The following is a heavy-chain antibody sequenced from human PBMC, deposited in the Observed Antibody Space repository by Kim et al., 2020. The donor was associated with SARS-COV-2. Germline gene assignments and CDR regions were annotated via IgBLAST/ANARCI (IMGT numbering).Heavy chain of an antibody. CDR1: GVSVSSYG. Sequence: GGSLRLSCAASGVSVSSYGMHWVRQAPGKGLEWVAVVWFDGNNKYYADSVKGRFSISRDRSRNTVYLQMNSLTAEDTGVYYCAKDMFAMGSGYLDVWGQGTTVTVSS. CDR3: AKDMFAMGSGYLDV. CDR2: VWFDGNNK. J-gene: IGHJ6*02. V-gene: IGHV3-33*03. D-gene: IGHD3-10*02.